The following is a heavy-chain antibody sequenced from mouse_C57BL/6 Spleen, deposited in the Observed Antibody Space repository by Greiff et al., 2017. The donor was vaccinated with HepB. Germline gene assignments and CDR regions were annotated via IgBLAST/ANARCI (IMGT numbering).Heavy chain of an antibody. CDR1: GYTFTSYW. D-gene: IGHD2-5*01. CDR2: IDPNSGGT. J-gene: IGHJ1*03. V-gene: IGHV1-72*01. Sequence: QVHVKQPGAELVKPGASVKLSCKASGYTFTSYWMHWVKQRPGRGLEWIGRIDPNSGGTKYNEKFKSKATLTVDKPSSTANMQLSSLTSEDSAVYYCAPYSNYGWYFDVWGTGTTVTVSS. CDR3: APYSNYGWYFDV.